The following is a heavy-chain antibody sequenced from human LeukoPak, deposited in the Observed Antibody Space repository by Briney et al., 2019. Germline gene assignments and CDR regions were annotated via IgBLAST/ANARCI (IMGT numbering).Heavy chain of an antibody. J-gene: IGHJ3*02. CDR2: ISSSSSST. Sequence: GGSLRLSCAASGFTFSAYSMNWVRQAPGKGLEWVSDISSSSSSTNYADSVKGRFTISRDNAKKSLYLQMNSLRDEDTAVYYCARRMGGELVAFDIWGQGTMVTVSS. D-gene: IGHD1-7*01. CDR3: ARRMGGELVAFDI. V-gene: IGHV3-48*02. CDR1: GFTFSAYS.